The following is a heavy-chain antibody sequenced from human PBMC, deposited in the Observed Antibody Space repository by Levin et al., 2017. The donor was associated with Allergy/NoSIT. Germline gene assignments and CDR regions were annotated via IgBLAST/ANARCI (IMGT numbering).Heavy chain of an antibody. J-gene: IGHJ4*02. Sequence: QSGGSLRLSCAASGFTFDDYAMHWVRQAPGKGLEWVSGISWNSGSIGYADSVKGRFTISRDNAKNSLYLQMNSLRAEDTALYYCAKGGAGGLMVQVDYWGQGTLVTVSS. CDR2: ISWNSGSI. V-gene: IGHV3-9*01. D-gene: IGHD3-10*01. CDR3: AKGGAGGLMVQVDY. CDR1: GFTFDDYA.